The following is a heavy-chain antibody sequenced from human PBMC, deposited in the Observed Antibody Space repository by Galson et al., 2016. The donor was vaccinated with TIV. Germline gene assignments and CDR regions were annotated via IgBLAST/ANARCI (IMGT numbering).Heavy chain of an antibody. V-gene: IGHV3-66*02. CDR1: GLSVTGNS. CDR3: ARDRRHCGNECFLRYYYGMDV. CDR2: IYDDGKK. D-gene: IGHD2-21*01. J-gene: IGHJ6*02. Sequence: SLRLSCAASGLSVTGNSMTWVRQAPGQGLEWVALIYDDGKKMYADSVQGRFTISRDSSKNVLYLQMTSLRGDDTAVYFGARDRRHCGNECFLRYYYGMDVWGQGTAVTVSS.